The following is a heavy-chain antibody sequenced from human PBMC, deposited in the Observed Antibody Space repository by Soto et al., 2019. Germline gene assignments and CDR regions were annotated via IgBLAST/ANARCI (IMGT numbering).Heavy chain of an antibody. Sequence: ASVKVSCKASGYTFTSYGISWVRQAPGQGLEWMGWISAYNGNTNYAQKLRGRVTMTTDTSTSTAYMELRSLRSDDTAVYYCARNMVRGVFSYYYYYGMDVWGQGTTVTVSS. CDR2: ISAYNGNT. J-gene: IGHJ6*02. V-gene: IGHV1-18*01. CDR1: GYTFTSYG. D-gene: IGHD3-10*01. CDR3: ARNMVRGVFSYYYYYGMDV.